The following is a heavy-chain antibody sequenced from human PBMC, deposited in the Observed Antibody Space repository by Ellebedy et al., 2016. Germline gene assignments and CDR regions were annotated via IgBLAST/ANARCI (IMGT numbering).Heavy chain of an antibody. CDR1: GYSFTSYW. V-gene: IGHV5-51*01. Sequence: GESLKISCKGSGYSFTSYWIGWVRQMPGKGLEWMGIIYPGDSDIIYSPSFQGQVTIAADKSISTAYLQWSSLKASDTAMYYCARAPRYISSSEVFDIWGQGTMVTVSS. CDR2: IYPGDSDI. CDR3: ARAPRYISSSEVFDI. J-gene: IGHJ3*02. D-gene: IGHD6-13*01.